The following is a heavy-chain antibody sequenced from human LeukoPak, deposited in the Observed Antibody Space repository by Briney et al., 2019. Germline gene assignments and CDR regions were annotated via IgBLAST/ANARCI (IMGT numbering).Heavy chain of an antibody. V-gene: IGHV5-51*01. CDR2: IYPGDSET. Sequence: GESLKISCKGSGYTFSNSIIGWVRQMPGKGLEWMGIIYPGDSETRYSPSFQGQVTISADKSISTAYLQWSSLRASDTAVYYCARARMGSGWYLDDYWGQGTLVTVSS. J-gene: IGHJ4*02. D-gene: IGHD6-19*01. CDR1: GYTFSNSI. CDR3: ARARMGSGWYLDDY.